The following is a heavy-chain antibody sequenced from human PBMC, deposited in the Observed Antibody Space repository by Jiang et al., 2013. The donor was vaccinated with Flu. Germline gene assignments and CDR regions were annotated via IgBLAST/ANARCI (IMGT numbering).Heavy chain of an antibody. J-gene: IGHJ3*02. CDR2: IIPIFGTA. V-gene: IGHV1-69*01. Sequence: SGAEVKKPGSSVKVSCKASGGTFSSYAISWVRQAPGQGLEWMGGIIPIFGTANYAQKFQGRVTITADESTSTAYMELSSLRSEDTAVYYCARPYYYGSGSYWSAFDIWGQGTMVTVSS. CDR1: GGTFSSYA. CDR3: ARPYYYGSGSYWSAFDI. D-gene: IGHD3-10*01.